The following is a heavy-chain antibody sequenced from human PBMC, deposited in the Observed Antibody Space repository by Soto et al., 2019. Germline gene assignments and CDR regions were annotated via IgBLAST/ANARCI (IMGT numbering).Heavy chain of an antibody. CDR2: IYYSGST. V-gene: IGHV4-39*01. J-gene: IGHJ5*02. Sequence: SETLSLTCTVSGCSISSNSYYWGWSRQPPGKGLEWIGSIYYSGSTYYNPSLKSRVTISVDTSKNQFSQKLSSVTAADTAVYYCAGPGFRWFYPWGQGTLVTVSS. CDR1: GCSISSNSYY. CDR3: AGPGFRWFYP.